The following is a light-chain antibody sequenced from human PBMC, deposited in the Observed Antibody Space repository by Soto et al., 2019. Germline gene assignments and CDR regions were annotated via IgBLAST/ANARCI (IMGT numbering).Light chain of an antibody. CDR3: QQSDSTPYT. Sequence: DIQMTQSPFSLSASVGDRVTVACRASQSIGRYLNWYQQKPGKAPKLLIYAASSFLSGVPSRFSGSGSGTDFTLTIASLQPEDFSTYYCQQSDSTPYTFGQGTKVDIK. CDR1: QSIGRY. CDR2: AAS. V-gene: IGKV1-39*01. J-gene: IGKJ2*01.